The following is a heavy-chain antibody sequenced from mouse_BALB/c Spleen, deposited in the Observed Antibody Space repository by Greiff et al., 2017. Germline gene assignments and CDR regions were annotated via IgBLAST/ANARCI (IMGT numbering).Heavy chain of an antibody. CDR2: ISYSGST. V-gene: IGHV3-2*02. J-gene: IGHJ3*01. CDR1: GYSITSDYA. CDR3: ARGYYDGYSGFAD. D-gene: IGHD2-3*01. Sequence: VQLKESGPGLVKPSQSLSLTCTVTGYSITSDYAWNWIRQFPGNKLEWMGYISYSGSTSYNPSLKSRISITRDTSKNQFFLQLNSVTTEDTATYYCARGYYDGYSGFADWGQGTLVTVSA.